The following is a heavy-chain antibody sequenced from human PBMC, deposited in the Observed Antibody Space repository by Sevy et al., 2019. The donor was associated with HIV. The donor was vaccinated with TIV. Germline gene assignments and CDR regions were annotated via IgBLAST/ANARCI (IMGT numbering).Heavy chain of an antibody. CDR3: ASGENYYDSSGYPYFDY. V-gene: IGHV4-39*01. D-gene: IGHD3-22*01. CDR2: IYYSGST. CDR1: GGSISSSSYY. J-gene: IGHJ4*02. Sequence: SETLSLTCTVSGGSISSSSYYWGWIRQPPGKGLEWIGSIYYSGSTYYNPSLKSRVTIPVDTSKNQFSLKLSSVTAADTAVYYCASGENYYDSSGYPYFDYWGQGTLVTVSS.